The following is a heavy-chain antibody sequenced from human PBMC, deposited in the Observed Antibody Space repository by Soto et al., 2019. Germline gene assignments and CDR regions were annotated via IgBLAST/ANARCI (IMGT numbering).Heavy chain of an antibody. D-gene: IGHD5-12*01. CDR1: GFTFDIYA. CDR3: AKHSGYHHYYDMDV. CDR2: IIGSGGTP. V-gene: IGHV3-23*01. J-gene: IGHJ6*02. Sequence: EVQLLESGGGLVQPGGSLRLSCAASGFTFDIYAMSWVRQAPGKGLEWVSTIIGSGGTPYYADSVKGRFTISRDNSKNTLYVQMNSLRADDTAEYYCAKHSGYHHYYDMDVWGQGTTVTVSS.